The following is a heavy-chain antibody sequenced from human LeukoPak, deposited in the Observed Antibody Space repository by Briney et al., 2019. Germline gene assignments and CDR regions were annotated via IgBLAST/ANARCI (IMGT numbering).Heavy chain of an antibody. V-gene: IGHV1-69*13. J-gene: IGHJ5*02. CDR2: IIPIFGTA. CDR1: GGTFSSYA. CDR3: TSLGYCSSTSCYTARNWFDP. D-gene: IGHD2-2*02. Sequence: ASVTVSCTASGGTFSSYAISWVRQAPGQGLEWMGGIIPIFGTANYAQKFQGRVTITADESTSTAYMELSSLRSEDTAVYYCTSLGYCSSTSCYTARNWFDPWGQGTLVTVSS.